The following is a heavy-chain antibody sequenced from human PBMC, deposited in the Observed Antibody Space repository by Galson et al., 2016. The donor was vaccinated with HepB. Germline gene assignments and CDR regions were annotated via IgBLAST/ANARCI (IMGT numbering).Heavy chain of an antibody. CDR1: GFSFSTYG. J-gene: IGHJ4*02. V-gene: IGHV3-33*01. CDR3: ARDGHFHHPDY. Sequence: LRLSCAASGFSFSTYGMHWVRQAPGKGLEWVALIWFDGNNDNYADSVKGRFTISRDNFKSTLYLQMNSLTAEDTAVYYCARDGHFHHPDYWGQGTLVTVSS. CDR2: IWFDGNND.